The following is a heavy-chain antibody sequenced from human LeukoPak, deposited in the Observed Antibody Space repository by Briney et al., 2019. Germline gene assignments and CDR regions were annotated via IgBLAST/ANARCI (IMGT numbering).Heavy chain of an antibody. CDR1: DEVITSNNW. D-gene: IGHD1-26*01. CDR2: IFHSGTT. V-gene: IGHV4-4*02. CDR3: ARLRLSGGSFSVGWFDP. J-gene: IGHJ5*02. Sequence: SETLSLTCTVSDEVITSNNWWSWVRQSPGKGLEWIGEIFHSGTTKYKASLESRVTMLLDKSKNQFSLRLNSVTAADTAVYFCARLRLSGGSFSVGWFDPWGQGIQVTVSS.